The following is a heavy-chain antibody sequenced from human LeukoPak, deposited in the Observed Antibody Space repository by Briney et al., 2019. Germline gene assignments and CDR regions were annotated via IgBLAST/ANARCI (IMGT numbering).Heavy chain of an antibody. V-gene: IGHV3-21*01. Sequence: GGSLRLSCAASGFTFSSYSMNWVRQAPGKGLEWVSSISSSSSYIHYADSVKGRFTISRDNAKNSLYLQMNSLRAEDTAVYYCARTNRGLDYWGQGTLVTVSS. CDR2: ISSSSSYI. J-gene: IGHJ4*02. CDR3: ARTNRGLDY. CDR1: GFTFSSYS. D-gene: IGHD3-16*01.